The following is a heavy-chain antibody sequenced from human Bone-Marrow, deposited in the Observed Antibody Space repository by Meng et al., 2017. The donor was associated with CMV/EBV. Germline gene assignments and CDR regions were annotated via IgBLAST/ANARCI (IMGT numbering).Heavy chain of an antibody. CDR2: IKQDGSEK. CDR1: GFTFSSYW. D-gene: IGHD2-15*01. CDR3: ARKFCAFGSCFDY. V-gene: IGHV3-7*01. Sequence: GESLKISCAASGFTFSSYWMSWVRQAPGKGLEWVANIKQDGSEKYYVDSVKGRFTISRDNAKNSLYLQMNSLRAEDTAVYYCARKFCAFGSCFDYWGQGTLVTVSS. J-gene: IGHJ4*02.